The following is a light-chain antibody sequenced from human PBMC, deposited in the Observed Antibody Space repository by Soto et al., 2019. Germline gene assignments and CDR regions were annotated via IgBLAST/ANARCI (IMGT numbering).Light chain of an antibody. Sequence: EIVLTQSPATLYLSPGETATLSCRASQSVSSYLAWYQQKPGQAPRLLIYDASNRATGIPARFSGSGSGTDFTLTISSLEPEDFAVYYCQQRSNWPPGLTFGGGTKVEIK. CDR3: QQRSNWPPGLT. J-gene: IGKJ4*01. CDR2: DAS. V-gene: IGKV3-11*01. CDR1: QSVSSY.